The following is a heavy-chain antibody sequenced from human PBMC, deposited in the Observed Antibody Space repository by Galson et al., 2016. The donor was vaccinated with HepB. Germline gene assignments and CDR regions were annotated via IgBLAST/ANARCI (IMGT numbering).Heavy chain of an antibody. J-gene: IGHJ5*02. CDR3: ARHQAGWFDH. Sequence: SETLSLTCAVSGAPISEYYWSWIRQTPGKGLEWIGYIYYNVRATYNPSPRSRVTLSVDTSKNQLSLNLKSVSAADTAVYYCARHQAGWFDHWGLGTLVTVSS. CDR1: GAPISEYY. CDR2: IYYNVRA. V-gene: IGHV4-59*01.